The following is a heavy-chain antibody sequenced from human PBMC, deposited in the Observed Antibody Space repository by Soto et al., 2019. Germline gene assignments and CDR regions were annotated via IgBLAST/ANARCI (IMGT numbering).Heavy chain of an antibody. CDR2: IYYSGST. J-gene: IGHJ4*02. D-gene: IGHD3-10*01. Sequence: QVQLQESGPGLVKPSQTLSLTCTVSGGSISSGGYYWSWIRQHPGKGLEWIGYIYYSGSTYYNPPLKGRVTISVDSSKNQFSLKLRSVTAADRAVYDCARGGGYYYGSGRQGRFDYWGQGTLVTVSS. CDR3: ARGGGYYYGSGRQGRFDY. V-gene: IGHV4-31*03. CDR1: GGSISSGGYY.